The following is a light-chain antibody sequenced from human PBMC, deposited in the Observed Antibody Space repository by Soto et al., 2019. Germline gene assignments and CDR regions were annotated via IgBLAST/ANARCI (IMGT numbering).Light chain of an antibody. CDR2: GAS. CDR1: QSVSTNY. J-gene: IGKJ3*01. CDR3: HQYGSTPFT. Sequence: EIMLTQSPGTLSLSPGDRATLSCRASQSVSTNYLAWYQQSLGQAPRLLIYGASSRATGIPDRFSGNGSGTDFTLSISRLEPEDFAVYYCHQYGSTPFTFGPGTKVDIK. V-gene: IGKV3-20*01.